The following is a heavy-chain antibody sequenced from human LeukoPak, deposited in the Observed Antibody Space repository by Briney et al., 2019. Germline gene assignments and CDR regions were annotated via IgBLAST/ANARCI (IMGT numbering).Heavy chain of an antibody. CDR1: GFTFSMFA. CDR3: ARVGAIVARLPHFDY. D-gene: IGHD5-12*01. V-gene: IGHV3-74*01. Sequence: GGSLRLSCAASGFTFSMFAMTWVRQAPGKGLEWVSRISSDGGRTIYADSVKGRFTVSRDNAKNTLYLQMNSLRAEDTAVYYCARVGAIVARLPHFDYWGQGTLVTVSS. J-gene: IGHJ4*02. CDR2: ISSDGGRT.